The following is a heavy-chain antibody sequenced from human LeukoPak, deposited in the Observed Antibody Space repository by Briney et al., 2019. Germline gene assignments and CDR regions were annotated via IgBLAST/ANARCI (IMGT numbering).Heavy chain of an antibody. Sequence: GSLRLSCAASGFTFSSSAMSWVSQAPGKGLEWIGYIYYSGSTNYNPSLKSRVTISVDTSKNQFSLKLSSVTAADTAVYYCAREGNSGYDFDYWGQGTLVTVSS. D-gene: IGHD5-12*01. CDR2: IYYSGST. V-gene: IGHV4-59*01. J-gene: IGHJ4*02. CDR1: GFTFSSSA. CDR3: AREGNSGYDFDY.